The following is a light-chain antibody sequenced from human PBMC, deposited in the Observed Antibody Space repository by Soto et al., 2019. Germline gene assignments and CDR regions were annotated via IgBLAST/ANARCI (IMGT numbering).Light chain of an antibody. J-gene: IGLJ2*01. V-gene: IGLV1-40*01. Sequence: QSVLTQPPSVSGAPGQRVTISCTGSSSNIGAGYDVHWYQQLPGTAPKLLIYDNSDRPSGVPDRFSGSNSGTSASLAITGLQAEDEADYYCQSYDSSLSVVFGGGTKLTVL. CDR2: DNS. CDR3: QSYDSSLSVV. CDR1: SSNIGAGYD.